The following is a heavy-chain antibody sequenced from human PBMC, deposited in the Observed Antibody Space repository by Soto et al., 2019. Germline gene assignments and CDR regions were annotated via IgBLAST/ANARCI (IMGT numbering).Heavy chain of an antibody. J-gene: IGHJ4*02. CDR2: INGRSNYV. D-gene: IGHD1-26*01. Sequence: EVQVVESGGGLVKPGGSLRLSCVFSGFTFSTYTMNWVRQAPGKGLEWVSSINGRSNYVYYADSVKGRFTISRDNAKNSLYLQMIRLRAEDTAIYYCAREGGVVGSSSAFDHWRLGTLVTVSS. CDR1: GFTFSTYT. CDR3: AREGGVVGSSSAFDH. V-gene: IGHV3-21*01.